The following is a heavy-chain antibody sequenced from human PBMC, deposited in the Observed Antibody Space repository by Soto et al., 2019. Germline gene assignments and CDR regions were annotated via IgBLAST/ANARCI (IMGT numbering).Heavy chain of an antibody. CDR2: INPSGGST. CDR1: GYTFTSYY. CDR3: ARGGGFVSPIVVVKDAFDI. Sequence: GASVKVSCKASGYTFTSYYMHWVRQAPGQGLEWMGIINPSGGSTSYAQKFQGRVTMTRDTSTSTVYMELSSLRSEDTAVYYCARGGGFVSPIVVVKDAFDIWGQGTMVTVSS. V-gene: IGHV1-46*01. D-gene: IGHD3-22*01. J-gene: IGHJ3*02.